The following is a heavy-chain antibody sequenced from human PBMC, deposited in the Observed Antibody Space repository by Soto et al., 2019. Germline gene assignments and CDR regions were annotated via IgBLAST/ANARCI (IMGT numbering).Heavy chain of an antibody. Sequence: PGGSLRLSCAASGFTFSNYYMTWIRQAPGKGLEWVSSISSSGGSIDYADSMKGRFTISRDNAKNSLYLQMSSLRAEDTAVYYCARAAIQLSTTVAWFDSWGQGTLVTVSS. J-gene: IGHJ5*01. CDR2: ISSSGGSI. V-gene: IGHV3-11*01. CDR3: ARAAIQLSTTVAWFDS. CDR1: GFTFSNYY. D-gene: IGHD4-17*01.